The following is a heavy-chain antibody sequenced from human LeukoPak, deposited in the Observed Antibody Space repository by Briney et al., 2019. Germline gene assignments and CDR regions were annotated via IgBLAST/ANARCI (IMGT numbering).Heavy chain of an antibody. CDR2: IKSKTDGGTT. Sequence: GGSLRLSCAASGFTFSNACMSWVRQAPGKGLEWVGRIKSKTDGGTTDYAAPVKGRFTISRDDSKNTLYLQMNSLKTEDTAVYYCTTDDYGDYLFDYWGQGTLVTVSS. V-gene: IGHV3-15*01. CDR1: GFTFSNAC. CDR3: TTDDYGDYLFDY. D-gene: IGHD4-17*01. J-gene: IGHJ4*02.